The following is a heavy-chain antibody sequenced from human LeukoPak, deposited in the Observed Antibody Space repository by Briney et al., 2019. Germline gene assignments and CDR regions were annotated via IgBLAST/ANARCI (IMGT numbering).Heavy chain of an antibody. CDR1: GGSISSYY. CDR3: ARVVSPCSGGSCYPGDYYYYMDV. CDR2: IYTSGST. J-gene: IGHJ6*03. Sequence: PSETLSLTCIVSGGSISSYYWSWIRQPAGKGLEWIGRIYTSGSTNYNPSLKSRVTMSVDTSKSQFSLKLSSVTAADAAVYYCARVVSPCSGGSCYPGDYYYYMDVWGKGTTVTVSS. V-gene: IGHV4-4*07. D-gene: IGHD2-15*01.